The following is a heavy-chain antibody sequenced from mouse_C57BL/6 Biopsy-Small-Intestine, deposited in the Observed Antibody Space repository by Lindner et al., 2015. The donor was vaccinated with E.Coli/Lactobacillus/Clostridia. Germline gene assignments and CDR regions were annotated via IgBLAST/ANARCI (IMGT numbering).Heavy chain of an antibody. V-gene: IGHV1-80*01. CDR2: IYPGDGDT. CDR3: ARGTAQGYFDY. D-gene: IGHD3-2*02. J-gene: IGHJ2*01. Sequence: VQLQESGAELVKPGASVKISCKASGYAFSSYWMNWVKQRPGKGLEWIGQIYPGDGDTNYNGKFKGKATLTADKSSSTAYMQLSSLTSEDSAVYFCARGTAQGYFDYWGQGTTLTVSS. CDR1: GYAFSSYW.